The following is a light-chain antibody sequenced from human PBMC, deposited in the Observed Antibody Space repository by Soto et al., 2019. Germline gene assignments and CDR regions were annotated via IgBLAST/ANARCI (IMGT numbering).Light chain of an antibody. CDR2: AAS. CDR3: QNYNSAPYT. CDR1: QAISNY. J-gene: IGKJ2*01. Sequence: DIQMTQSPCSLSASVGDRVTITCRASQAISNYLAWFQQEPGKVPNLLIYAASTLQSGVPSRFSGSGSGTEFTLTITSLQPEDVATYYCQNYNSAPYTFGQGTKLEI. V-gene: IGKV1-27*01.